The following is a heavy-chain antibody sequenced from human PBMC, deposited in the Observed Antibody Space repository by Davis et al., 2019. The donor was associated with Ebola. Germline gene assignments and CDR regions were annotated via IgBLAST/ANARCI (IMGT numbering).Heavy chain of an antibody. CDR3: ARHEVISVRPGELYNWFDP. CDR1: GGSIRSADYY. J-gene: IGHJ5*02. Sequence: SETLSLTCTVSGGSIRSADYYWTWIRQSPGKGLEWIGYIYYTGSTFYNPSLKSRVTISVDTSKNQFSLKLSSVTAADTAVYYCARHEVISVRPGELYNWFDPWGQGILVTVSS. V-gene: IGHV4-30-4*01. CDR2: IYYTGST. D-gene: IGHD6-6*01.